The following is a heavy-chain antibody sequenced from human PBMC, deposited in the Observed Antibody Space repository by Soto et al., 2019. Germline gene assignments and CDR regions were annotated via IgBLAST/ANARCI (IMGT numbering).Heavy chain of an antibody. Sequence: EVQLLESGGGFIHPGGSLRLSCAASGFSFSSFAMNWVRQAPGKGLEWVSIISGSADSTFYADSVKGRFTISRDNSKSTLYMKINSLRDEDTAVYYCAKTRGAMIYAISGYGMDVWGQGTTVTVSS. CDR1: GFSFSSFA. CDR2: ISGSADST. D-gene: IGHD2-8*01. CDR3: AKTRGAMIYAISGYGMDV. V-gene: IGHV3-23*01. J-gene: IGHJ6*02.